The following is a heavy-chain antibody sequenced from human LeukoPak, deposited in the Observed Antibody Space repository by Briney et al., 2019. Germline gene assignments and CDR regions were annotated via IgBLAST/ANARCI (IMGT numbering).Heavy chain of an antibody. J-gene: IGHJ3*02. CDR1: GGSFSGYY. CDR2: INHSGST. CDR3: ARVYCTNGVCRQIYHHWAFDI. Sequence: PSETLSLTCAVYGGSFSGYYWSWIRQPPGKGLEWIGEINHSGSTNYNPSLKSRVTISVDTSKNQFSLKLSSVTAADTAVYYCARVYCTNGVCRQIYHHWAFDIWGQGTMVTVSS. D-gene: IGHD2-8*01. V-gene: IGHV4-34*01.